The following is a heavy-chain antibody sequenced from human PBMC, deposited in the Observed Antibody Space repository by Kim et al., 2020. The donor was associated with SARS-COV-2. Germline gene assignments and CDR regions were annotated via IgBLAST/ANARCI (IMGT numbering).Heavy chain of an antibody. D-gene: IGHD3-22*01. V-gene: IGHV3-30*01. Sequence: SVKGRFTNSRDKSKNTLYLQMNSLRAEDTAVYYCARAYYYDSSVLGAFDIWGQGTMVTVSS. CDR3: ARAYYYDSSVLGAFDI. J-gene: IGHJ3*02.